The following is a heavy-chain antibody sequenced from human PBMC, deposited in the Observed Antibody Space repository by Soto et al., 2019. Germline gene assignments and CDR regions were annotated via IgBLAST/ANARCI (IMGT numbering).Heavy chain of an antibody. CDR3: AKAPSYSNYESYMDV. D-gene: IGHD4-4*01. V-gene: IGHV3-9*01. Sequence: EVQLVESGGGLVQPGRSLRLSCAASGFTFDDYAMHWVRQAPGKGLEWVSGISWNSGSIGYADSVKGRFTISRDNAKNSLYLQMNSLRAEDKALYYCAKAPSYSNYESYMDVWGKGTTFTVSS. J-gene: IGHJ6*03. CDR2: ISWNSGSI. CDR1: GFTFDDYA.